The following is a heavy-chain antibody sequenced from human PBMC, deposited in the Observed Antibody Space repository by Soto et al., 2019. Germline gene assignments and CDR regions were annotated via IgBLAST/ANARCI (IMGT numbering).Heavy chain of an antibody. J-gene: IGHJ4*02. D-gene: IGHD3-9*01. CDR2: INHSGST. V-gene: IGHV4-34*01. CDR3: ASAAGDILTGYYFDY. CDR1: GGSFSGYY. Sequence: SETLSLTCAVYGGSFSGYYWSWIRQPPGKGLEWIGEINHSGSTNYNPSLKSRVTISVDTSTNQFSLKRSSVTAADTAVYYCASAAGDILTGYYFDYWGQGTLVTVSS.